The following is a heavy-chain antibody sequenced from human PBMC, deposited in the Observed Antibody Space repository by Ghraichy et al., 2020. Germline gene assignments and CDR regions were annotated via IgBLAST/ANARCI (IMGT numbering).Heavy chain of an antibody. CDR3: AKAVRVVVPAAPYDY. CDR2: ISGSGGST. V-gene: IGHV3-23*01. J-gene: IGHJ4*02. D-gene: IGHD2-2*01. Sequence: GGSLRLSCAASGFTFSSYAMSWVRQAPGKGLEWVSAISGSGGSTYYADSVKGRFTISRDNFKNTLYLQMNSLRAEDTAVYYCAKAVRVVVPAAPYDYWGQGTLVTVSS. CDR1: GFTFSSYA.